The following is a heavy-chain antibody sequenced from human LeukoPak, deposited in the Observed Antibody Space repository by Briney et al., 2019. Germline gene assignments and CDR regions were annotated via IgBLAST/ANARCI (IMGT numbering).Heavy chain of an antibody. CDR1: GFTFSSYE. CDR2: ISSSGSTI. V-gene: IGHV3-48*03. D-gene: IGHD2-21*02. J-gene: IGHJ5*02. Sequence: GGSLRLSCAASGFTFSSYEMNWVRQAPGKGLEWVSYISSSGSTIYYADSVKGRFTISRDNAKNSLYLQMNSLRAEDTAVYYCARSRHIVVVTALGGWFDPWGQGTLVTVSS. CDR3: ARSRHIVVVTALGGWFDP.